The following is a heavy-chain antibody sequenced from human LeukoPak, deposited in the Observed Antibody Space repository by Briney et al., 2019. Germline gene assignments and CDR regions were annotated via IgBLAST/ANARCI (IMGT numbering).Heavy chain of an antibody. CDR3: ARGLTIFGVVIGYYYYGMDV. D-gene: IGHD3-3*01. J-gene: IGHJ6*02. V-gene: IGHV4-31*03. Sequence: PSETLSLTCTVSGGSISSGGYYWSWIRQHPGKGLEWIGYIYYSGSTYYNPSLKSRVTISVDTSKNQFSLKLSSVTAADTAVYYCARGLTIFGVVIGYYYYGMDVWGQGTTVTVSS. CDR2: IYYSGST. CDR1: GGSISSGGYY.